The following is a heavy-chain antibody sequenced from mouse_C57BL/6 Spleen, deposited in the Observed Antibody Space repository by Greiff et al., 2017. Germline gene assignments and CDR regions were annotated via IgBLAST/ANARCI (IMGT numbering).Heavy chain of an antibody. Sequence: VQLQQSGAELARPGASVKLSCKASGYTFTSYGISWVKQRTGQGLEWIGEIYPRSGNTYYTEKFKGKATLTADKSSSTAYMELRSLTSEDSAVYFCAIYYDYRCDYWGQGTLVTVSA. CDR2: IYPRSGNT. J-gene: IGHJ3*01. D-gene: IGHD2-4*01. CDR3: AIYYDYRCDY. V-gene: IGHV1-81*01. CDR1: GYTFTSYG.